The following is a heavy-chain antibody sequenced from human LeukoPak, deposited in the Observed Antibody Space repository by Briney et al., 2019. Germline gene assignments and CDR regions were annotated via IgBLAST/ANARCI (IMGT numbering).Heavy chain of an antibody. Sequence: PGGSLRLSCAASGFTFSSYSMNWVRQAPGKGLEWVSSISSSSYIYYADSVKGRFTISRDNAKNSLYLQMNSLRAEDTAVYYCARARLAYCGGDCNNAFDYWGQGTLVTVSS. D-gene: IGHD2-21*02. CDR2: ISSSSYI. V-gene: IGHV3-21*01. CDR3: ARARLAYCGGDCNNAFDY. J-gene: IGHJ4*02. CDR1: GFTFSSYS.